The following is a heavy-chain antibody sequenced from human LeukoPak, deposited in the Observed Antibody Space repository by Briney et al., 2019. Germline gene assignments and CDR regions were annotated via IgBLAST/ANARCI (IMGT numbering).Heavy chain of an antibody. D-gene: IGHD2-8*01. CDR1: GYTFTGHY. V-gene: IGHV1-2*02. CDR2: INPNSGGT. J-gene: IGHJ4*02. Sequence: GASVKVSCKASGYTFTGHYMHWVRQAPGQGLEWMGWINPNSGGTHCAQKFQGRVTMTRDTSISTAYMELCRLSSDDTAVYYCARAPLGYCTTNACYAGDYWGQGTLVTVSS. CDR3: ARAPLGYCTTNACYAGDY.